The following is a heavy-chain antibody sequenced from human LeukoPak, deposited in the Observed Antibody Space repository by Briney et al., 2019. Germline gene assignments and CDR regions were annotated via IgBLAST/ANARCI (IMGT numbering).Heavy chain of an antibody. Sequence: PGGSLRLSCAASEFTFSSYNMNWVRQAPGKGLEWVSSISSSSSYIYYADSVKGRFTISRDNARNSLYLQMNSLRAEDTAVYYCASPGEEREGGFEYWGQGTLVTVSS. CDR3: ASPGEEREGGFEY. V-gene: IGHV3-21*01. J-gene: IGHJ4*02. CDR2: ISSSSSYI. CDR1: EFTFSSYN. D-gene: IGHD1-1*01.